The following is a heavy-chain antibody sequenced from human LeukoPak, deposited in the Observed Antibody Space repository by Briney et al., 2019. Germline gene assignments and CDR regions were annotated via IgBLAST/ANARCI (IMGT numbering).Heavy chain of an antibody. CDR3: ARGFRGDNFDY. CDR1: GYSISSAYY. J-gene: IGHJ4*02. Sequence: SETLSLTCSVSGYSISSAYYWGWIRQPPGKGLEWIGTMYHSGSTNYNPSPKSRVTISVDTSKNQFSLKLSSVTAADTAVYFCARGFRGDNFDYWGQGTLVTVSS. D-gene: IGHD7-27*01. V-gene: IGHV4-38-2*02. CDR2: MYHSGST.